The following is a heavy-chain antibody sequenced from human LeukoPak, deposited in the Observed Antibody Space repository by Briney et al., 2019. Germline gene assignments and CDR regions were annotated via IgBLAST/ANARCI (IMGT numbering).Heavy chain of an antibody. D-gene: IGHD2-2*01. CDR2: ISSSRSYI. Sequence: GGSLRLSCAASGFTFSSYSMNWVREAPGKGLEWVSSISSSRSYIYYADSVKGRFTISRDNAKNSLYPQMNSLRAEDTAVYYCARLRSTSSRAFDIWGQGTIVTVSS. J-gene: IGHJ3*02. CDR1: GFTFSSYS. V-gene: IGHV3-21*01. CDR3: ARLRSTSSRAFDI.